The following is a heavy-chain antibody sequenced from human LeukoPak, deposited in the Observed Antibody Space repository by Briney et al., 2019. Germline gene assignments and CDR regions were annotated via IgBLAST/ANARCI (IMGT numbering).Heavy chain of an antibody. V-gene: IGHV4-39*01. D-gene: IGHD4-17*01. Sequence: PSETLSLTCTVSGGSISSSSYYWGWIRQPPGKGLEWIGSIYYSGSTYYNPSLKSRVTISVDTSKNQFSLKLSSVTAADTAVYYCARGRPTVTNPYFDYWGQGTLVTVSS. CDR1: GGSISSSSYY. J-gene: IGHJ4*02. CDR3: ARGRPTVTNPYFDY. CDR2: IYYSGST.